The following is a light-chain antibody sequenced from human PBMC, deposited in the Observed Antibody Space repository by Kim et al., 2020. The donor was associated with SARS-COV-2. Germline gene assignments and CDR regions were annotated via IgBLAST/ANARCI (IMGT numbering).Light chain of an antibody. J-gene: IGLJ2*01. CDR2: DLY. V-gene: IGLV7-46*01. Sequence: PGVTVTLTCDSSTGAVTSDHFPYLVQQKPGQAPRTLIYDLYYKQSWTPARFSGSLLGGKPALTLSGAQPEDEAEYFCLLSFGGFVVFGGGTQLTVL. CDR1: TGAVTSDHF. CDR3: LLSFGGFVV.